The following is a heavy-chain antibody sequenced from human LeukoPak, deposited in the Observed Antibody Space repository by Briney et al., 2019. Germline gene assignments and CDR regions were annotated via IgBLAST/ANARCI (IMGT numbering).Heavy chain of an antibody. CDR1: GGSISSYY. J-gene: IGHJ4*02. CDR3: ARARKTGDNSGSLDY. V-gene: IGHV4-59*08. D-gene: IGHD4-23*01. CDR2: SYHSGST. Sequence: PSETLPLTCTVSGGSISSYYWSWVRQPPGKGLEWIGSSYHSGSTYYNTSLKSRVTISVDTSKNHFSLRLSSVTAADTAVYYCARARKTGDNSGSLDYWGQGTLVTVSS.